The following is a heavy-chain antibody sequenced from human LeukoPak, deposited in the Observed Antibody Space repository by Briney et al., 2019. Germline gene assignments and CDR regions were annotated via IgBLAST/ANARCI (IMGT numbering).Heavy chain of an antibody. Sequence: ASGEVSFKSSGYSFTICGISWVRQAPGQGLGWMGWISAYNGNTNYAQKLQGRVTMTTDTSTSTAYMELRSLRSDDAAVYSSARGVDIGDYWGQGTLVTVSS. D-gene: IGHD5-12*01. CDR3: ARGVDIGDY. V-gene: IGHV1-18*01. CDR1: GYSFTICG. J-gene: IGHJ4*02. CDR2: ISAYNGNT.